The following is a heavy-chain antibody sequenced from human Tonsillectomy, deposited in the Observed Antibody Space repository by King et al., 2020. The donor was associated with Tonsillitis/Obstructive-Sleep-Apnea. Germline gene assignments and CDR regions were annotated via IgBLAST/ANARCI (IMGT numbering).Heavy chain of an antibody. CDR3: AREWELLPHDC. CDR2: ISGSGGST. V-gene: IGHV3-23*04. J-gene: IGHJ4*02. Sequence: VQLVESGGGLVQPGGSLRLSCAASGFTFRNYAMSWVRQAPGKGLEWASGISGSGGSTYYADSVKGRFTIFRDNSKNTLYLQMNSLRAEDTAVYYCAREWELLPHDCWGQGALVTVSS. CDR1: GFTFRNYA. D-gene: IGHD1-26*01.